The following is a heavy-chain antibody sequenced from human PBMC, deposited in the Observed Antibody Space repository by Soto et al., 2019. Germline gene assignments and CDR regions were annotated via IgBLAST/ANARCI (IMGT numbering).Heavy chain of an antibody. Sequence: ASVKVSCKASGGTFSSYAISWVRQAPGQGLEWMGGIIPIFGTANYAQKFQGRVTITADESTSTAYMELSSLRSEDTAVYDCAREGDYSSGPTFDYWGQGTLVTVSS. CDR3: AREGDYSSGPTFDY. V-gene: IGHV1-69*13. CDR1: GGTFSSYA. J-gene: IGHJ4*02. D-gene: IGHD6-19*01. CDR2: IIPIFGTA.